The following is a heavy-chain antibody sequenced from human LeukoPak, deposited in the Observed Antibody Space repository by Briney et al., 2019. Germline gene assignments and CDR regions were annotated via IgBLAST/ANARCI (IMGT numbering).Heavy chain of an antibody. CDR2: VSAYNGNT. D-gene: IGHD1-26*01. J-gene: IGHJ4*02. CDR1: GGTFSSYA. V-gene: IGHV1-18*01. CDR3: ARGGGSYSAFDY. Sequence: ASVKVSCKASGGTFSSYAISWVRQAPGQGLEWMGWVSAYNGNTNYAQKLQGRVTMTTDTSTSTAYMELRSLRSDDTAVYYCARGGGSYSAFDYWGQGTLVTVSS.